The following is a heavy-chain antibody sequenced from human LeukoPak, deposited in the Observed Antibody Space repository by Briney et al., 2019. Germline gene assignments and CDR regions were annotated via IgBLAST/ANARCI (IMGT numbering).Heavy chain of an antibody. CDR1: GYTFTGYY. CDR2: INPNSGGT. CDR3: ARDFLGPRIYYYYMDV. J-gene: IGHJ6*03. Sequence: ASVKVSCKASGYTFTGYYTHWVRQAPGQGLEWMGWINPNSGGTNYAQKFQGRVTMTRDTSISTAYMELSRLRSDDTAVYYCARDFLGPRIYYYYMDVWGKGTTVTVSS. D-gene: IGHD2/OR15-2a*01. V-gene: IGHV1-2*02.